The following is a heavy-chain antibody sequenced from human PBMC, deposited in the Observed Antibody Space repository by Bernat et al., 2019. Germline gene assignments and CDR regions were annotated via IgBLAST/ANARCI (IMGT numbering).Heavy chain of an antibody. CDR2: ISSSGSTI. Sequence: QVQLVESGGGLVKPGGSLRLSCAASGFTFSDYYMSWIRQAPGKGLEWVTYISSSGSTIYYADYVKSRFTISRDNAKNSLYLQMNSLRAEDTAVYYCARARDYGDYVWRHAFDIWGQGTMVTVSS. D-gene: IGHD4-17*01. J-gene: IGHJ3*02. V-gene: IGHV3-11*01. CDR3: ARARDYGDYVWRHAFDI. CDR1: GFTFSDYY.